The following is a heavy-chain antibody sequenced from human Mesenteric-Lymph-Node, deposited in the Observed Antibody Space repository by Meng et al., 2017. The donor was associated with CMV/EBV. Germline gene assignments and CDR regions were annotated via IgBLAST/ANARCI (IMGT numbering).Heavy chain of an antibody. CDR2: IYTGDSST. Sequence: GESLKISCAASGFTFSNYAMSWVRQAPGKGLEWVSHIYTGDSSTHYADSVKGRFTISRDNSKNTLYLQMNSLRAEDTAVYYCAKGGPGIAAADSLFDPWGQGTLVTVSS. J-gene: IGHJ5*02. V-gene: IGHV3-23*03. D-gene: IGHD6-13*01. CDR3: AKGGPGIAAADSLFDP. CDR1: GFTFSNYA.